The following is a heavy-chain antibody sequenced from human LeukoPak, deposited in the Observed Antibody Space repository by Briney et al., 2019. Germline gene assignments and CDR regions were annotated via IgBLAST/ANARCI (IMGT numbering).Heavy chain of an antibody. V-gene: IGHV1-18*01. Sequence: GASVKVSCKASGYTFTSYGISWVRQAPGQGLEWMEWISAYNGNTNYAQKLQGRVTMTTDTSTSTAYMELRSLRSDDTAVYYCARVEYYYGSGSYYDGYYFDYWGQGTLVTVSS. CDR1: GYTFTSYG. CDR3: ARVEYYYGSGSYYDGYYFDY. CDR2: ISAYNGNT. D-gene: IGHD3-10*01. J-gene: IGHJ4*02.